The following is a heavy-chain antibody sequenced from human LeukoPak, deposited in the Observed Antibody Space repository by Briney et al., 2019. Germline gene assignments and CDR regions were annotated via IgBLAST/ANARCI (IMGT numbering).Heavy chain of an antibody. CDR1: GFTSSSYS. V-gene: IGHV3-21*01. Sequence: GGSLRLSCAASGFTSSSYSMNWVRQAPGKGLEWVSSISSSSSYIYYADSVKGRFTISRDNAKNSLYLQMNSLRAEDTAVYYCARDLSTNTWREMDVWGKGTTVTVSS. CDR2: ISSSSSYI. D-gene: IGHD2-8*01. J-gene: IGHJ6*04. CDR3: ARDLSTNTWREMDV.